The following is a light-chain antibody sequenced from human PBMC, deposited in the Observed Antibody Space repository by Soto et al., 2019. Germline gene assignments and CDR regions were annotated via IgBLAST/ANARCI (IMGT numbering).Light chain of an antibody. J-gene: IGKJ5*01. CDR1: QGISSY. Sequence: AIRMTQSPSSFSASTGYRVNITCRASQGISSYLAWYQQKPGKAPKLLIYAASTLQSGVPSSFRGSGSGTDFTLTISCLKSEDLATYYCQQYYRYPPITFGHGTRLEIK. CDR2: AAS. V-gene: IGKV1-8*01. CDR3: QQYYRYPPIT.